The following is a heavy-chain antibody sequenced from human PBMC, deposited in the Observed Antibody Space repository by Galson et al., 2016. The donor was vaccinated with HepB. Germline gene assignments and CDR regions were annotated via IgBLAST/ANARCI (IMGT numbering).Heavy chain of an antibody. CDR3: ARLLRCGGFPYGMDV. CDR2: ISSSRSYT. J-gene: IGHJ6*02. Sequence: SLRLSCAASGFTFSDYYMSWIRQAPGKGLEWVSYISSSRSYTHYADSVKGRFTISRDNTKNSLYRQMNSLRAEDTAVYYCARLLRCGGFPYGMDVWGQGTTVTVSS. V-gene: IGHV3-11*03. D-gene: IGHD3-10*01. CDR1: GFTFSDYY.